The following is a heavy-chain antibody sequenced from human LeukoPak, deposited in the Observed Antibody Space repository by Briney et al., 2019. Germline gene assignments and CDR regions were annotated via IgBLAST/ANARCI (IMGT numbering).Heavy chain of an antibody. J-gene: IGHJ4*02. D-gene: IGHD1-1*01. Sequence: SETLSLTCTVSGGSISSSSYYWGWIRQPPGKGLEWIGSIYYSGSTYYNPSLKSRATISVDTSKNQFSLKLSSVTAADTAVYYCARNNDLNYFDYWGQGTLVTVSS. V-gene: IGHV4-39*07. CDR3: ARNNDLNYFDY. CDR1: GGSISSSSYY. CDR2: IYYSGST.